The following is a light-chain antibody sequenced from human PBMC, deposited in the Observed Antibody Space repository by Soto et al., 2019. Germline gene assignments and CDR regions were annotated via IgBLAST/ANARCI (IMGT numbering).Light chain of an antibody. Sequence: QSALTQPASVSGSPGQSITISCTGTSSDVGGYNYVSWYQQHQGKAPKLMIYEVSNRPSGVSNRFSGSKSGNTASLTISGLQTEDEADYYCSSYTSRSTLVVFGGGTKLTVL. J-gene: IGLJ2*01. CDR2: EVS. V-gene: IGLV2-14*01. CDR1: SSDVGGYNY. CDR3: SSYTSRSTLVV.